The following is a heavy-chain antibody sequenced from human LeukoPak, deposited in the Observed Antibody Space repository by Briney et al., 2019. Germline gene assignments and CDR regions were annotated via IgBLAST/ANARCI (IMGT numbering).Heavy chain of an antibody. D-gene: IGHD5-18*01. V-gene: IGHV3-7*01. CDR1: GFTFSSYW. J-gene: IGHJ4*02. CDR3: AMHLSGITGYTYGRGIDY. CDR2: IKKDGSEK. Sequence: GGSLRLSCAASGFTFSSYWMSWVRQAPGKGLEWVANIKKDGSEKYSVDSVKGRFTISRDNAKTSLYLQMNSLRAEDTAVYYCAMHLSGITGYTYGRGIDYWGQGTLVTVSS.